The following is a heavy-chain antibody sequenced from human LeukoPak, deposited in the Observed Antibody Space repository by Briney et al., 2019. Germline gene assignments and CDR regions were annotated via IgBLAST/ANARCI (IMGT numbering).Heavy chain of an antibody. D-gene: IGHD6-19*01. CDR1: GFIFDDHG. V-gene: IGHV3-33*08. Sequence: GGSLRLSCAASGFIFDDHGMHWVRQAPGKGLEWVAVIWYDGSNKYYADSVKGRFTISRDNSKNTLYLQMNSLRAEDTAVYYCATLYSSGWYVAFDIWGQGTMVTVSS. CDR2: IWYDGSNK. CDR3: ATLYSSGWYVAFDI. J-gene: IGHJ3*02.